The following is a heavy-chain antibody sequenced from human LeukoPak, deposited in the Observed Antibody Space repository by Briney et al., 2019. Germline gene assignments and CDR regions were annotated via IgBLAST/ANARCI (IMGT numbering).Heavy chain of an antibody. CDR1: GFTFYDYA. CDR2: ISWNSGSI. J-gene: IGHJ3*02. Sequence: GRSLRLSRAASGFTFYDYAMHWVRQAPGKGLEWVSWISWNSGSIGYADSVKGRFTISRDNAKNSLYLQMNSLRAEDMALYYCAKDEFVASDFTGAFDIWGQGTMVTVSS. V-gene: IGHV3-9*03. CDR3: AKDEFVASDFTGAFDI. D-gene: IGHD2-8*02.